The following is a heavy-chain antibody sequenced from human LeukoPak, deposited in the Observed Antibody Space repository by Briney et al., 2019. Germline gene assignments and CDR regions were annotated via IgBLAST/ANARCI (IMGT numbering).Heavy chain of an antibody. D-gene: IGHD2-2*01. CDR3: ARVDPRAQRREAAMLPDY. V-gene: IGHV5-51*01. Sequence: GESLKISCQGSGYNFISNWIGWVRQTPGKGLEFLGIIYPHDSETIYSPSSQGQVTVSADKSISTAYLQWNSLKASDTAMYYCARVDPRAQRREAAMLPDYWGQGTLVTVSS. CDR1: GYNFISNW. J-gene: IGHJ4*02. CDR2: IYPHDSET.